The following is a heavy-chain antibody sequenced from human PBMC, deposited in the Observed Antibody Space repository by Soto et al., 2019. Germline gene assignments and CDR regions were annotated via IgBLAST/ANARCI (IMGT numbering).Heavy chain of an antibody. CDR1: GYTFTSYG. J-gene: IGHJ3*02. CDR2: ISAYNGNT. V-gene: IGHV1-18*01. Sequence: ASVKVSCKASGYTFTSYGISWVRQAPGQGLEWMGWISAYNGNTNYAQKLQGRVTMTTDRSMSTAYMELRSLRSEDTAMYYCAGSLTYYYDSSGPDEPFEIWGKGTMVTVSS. CDR3: AGSLTYYYDSSGPDEPFEI. D-gene: IGHD3-22*01.